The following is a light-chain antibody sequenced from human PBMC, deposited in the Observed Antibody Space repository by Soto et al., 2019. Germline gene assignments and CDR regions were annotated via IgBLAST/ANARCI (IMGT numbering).Light chain of an antibody. CDR2: WAS. J-gene: IGKJ1*01. V-gene: IGKV4-1*01. CDR3: QQYYATPRT. Sequence: DIVMTQSPDSLTVSLGERATINCKSSQSVLYSPNNKNYLAWYQQKPGQPPKLLIYWASIRESGVPDRFSGSGSETDFTLTISSLQAEDVAVYYCQQYYATPRTIGQGTKVEI. CDR1: QSVLYSPNNKNY.